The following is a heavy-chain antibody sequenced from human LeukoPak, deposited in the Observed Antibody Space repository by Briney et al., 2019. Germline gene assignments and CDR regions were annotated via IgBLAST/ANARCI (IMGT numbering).Heavy chain of an antibody. Sequence: ASVKVSCTASGYTFTSYGISWVRQAPGQELEWMGWISAYNGNTHYAQKFQGRVTITADKSTSTAYMELSSLRSEDTAVYYCARDNSVGDTAWWFDPWGQGTLVTVSS. J-gene: IGHJ5*02. CDR1: GYTFTSYG. CDR2: ISAYNGNT. CDR3: ARDNSVGDTAWWFDP. D-gene: IGHD1-26*01. V-gene: IGHV1-18*01.